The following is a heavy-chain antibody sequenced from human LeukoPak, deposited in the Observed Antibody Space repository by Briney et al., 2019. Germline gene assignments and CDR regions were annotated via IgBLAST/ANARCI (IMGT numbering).Heavy chain of an antibody. D-gene: IGHD6-19*01. J-gene: IGHJ4*02. Sequence: GGSLRLSCAASGFTFSSYGMHWVRQAPGKGLEWVAVIWYGGSNKYYADSVKGRFTISRDNSKNTLYLQMNSLRAEDTAVYYCAKDLGVAALYYFDYWGQGTLVTVSS. CDR3: AKDLGVAALYYFDY. CDR2: IWYGGSNK. V-gene: IGHV3-30*02. CDR1: GFTFSSYG.